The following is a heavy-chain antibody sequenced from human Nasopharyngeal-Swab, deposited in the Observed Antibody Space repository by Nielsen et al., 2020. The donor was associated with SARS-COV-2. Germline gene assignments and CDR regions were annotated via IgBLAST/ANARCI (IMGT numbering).Heavy chain of an antibody. CDR2: IIPIFGTA. CDR3: ARGLATVTTRPYYYYGMDV. CDR1: GGTFSSYA. J-gene: IGHJ6*02. V-gene: IGHV1-69*13. Sequence: SVKVSCKASGGTFSSYAISWVRQAPGQGLEWMGGIIPIFGTANYAQKFQGRVTITADESTSTAYMGLSSLRSEDTAVYYCARGLATVTTRPYYYYGMDVWGQGTTVTVSS. D-gene: IGHD4-17*01.